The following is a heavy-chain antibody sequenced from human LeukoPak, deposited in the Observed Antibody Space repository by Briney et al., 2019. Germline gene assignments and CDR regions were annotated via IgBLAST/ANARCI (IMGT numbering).Heavy chain of an antibody. CDR3: ARRYDSSGSSHYYYGMDV. CDR2: ISSSGSTI. D-gene: IGHD3-22*01. CDR1: GFTFSSYW. V-gene: IGHV3-48*04. Sequence: GGSLRLSCAASGFTFSSYWMHWVRQAPGKGLEWVSYISSSGSTIYYADSVKGRFTISRDNAKNSLYLQMNSLRAEDTAVYYCARRYDSSGSSHYYYGMDVWGQGTTVTVSS. J-gene: IGHJ6*02.